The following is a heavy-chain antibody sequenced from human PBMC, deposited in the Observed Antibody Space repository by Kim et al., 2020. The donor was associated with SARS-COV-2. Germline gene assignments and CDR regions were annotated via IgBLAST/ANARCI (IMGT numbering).Heavy chain of an antibody. CDR2: YN. V-gene: IGHV6-1*01. D-gene: IGHD1-26*01. CDR3: ARWDLSFVH. J-gene: IGHJ4*02. Sequence: YNDYAVSVKSRITINPDTSKNQFSLQLNSVTPDDTAVYYCARWDLSFVHWGQGTLVTVSS.